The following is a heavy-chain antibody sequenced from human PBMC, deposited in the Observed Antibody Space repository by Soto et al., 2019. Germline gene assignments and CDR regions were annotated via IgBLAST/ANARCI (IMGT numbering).Heavy chain of an antibody. CDR3: ARRGYGSSWFDP. D-gene: IGHD6-13*01. J-gene: IGHJ5*02. CDR1: GDSVTSSSFY. Sequence: QLQLQESGPGLVKPSETLSLTCTVSGDSVTSSSFYWGWIRQPPGKGLEWIVIIYYSGTTYYNPSLESRVTISVDTSKNQFSLRLSSVTAADTAVYYCARRGYGSSWFDPWGQGTLVTVSS. CDR2: IYYSGTT. V-gene: IGHV4-39*01.